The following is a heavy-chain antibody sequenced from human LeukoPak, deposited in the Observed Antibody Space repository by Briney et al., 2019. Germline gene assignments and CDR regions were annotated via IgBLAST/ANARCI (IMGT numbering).Heavy chain of an antibody. D-gene: IGHD3-10*01. CDR3: ARAGSGGYYYYYMDV. V-gene: IGHV1-18*04. Sequence: ASVKVSCKASGYTFTGYFMYWVRQAPGQGLEWMGWISAYNGNTNYAQKLQGRVTMTTDTSTSTAYMELRSLRSDDTAVYYCARAGSGGYYYYYMDVWGKGTTVTISS. CDR1: GYTFTGYF. J-gene: IGHJ6*03. CDR2: ISAYNGNT.